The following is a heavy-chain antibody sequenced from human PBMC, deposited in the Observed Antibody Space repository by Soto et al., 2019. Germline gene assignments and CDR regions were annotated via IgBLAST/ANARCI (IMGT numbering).Heavy chain of an antibody. J-gene: IGHJ6*02. V-gene: IGHV3-9*01. CDR1: GFTVRGSA. CDR3: VGEILSGGVDV. Sequence: DVQLVESGGGLVQPGRSLRLSCAASGFTVRGSAMHWVRQVKGGGLEWVAGIYGSGAVGYVGAVRGRFTISRDVAKNSLHLQMNSLTIEDTALYYCVGEILSGGVDVWGQGTTVTVSS. D-gene: IGHD3-10*01. CDR2: IYGSGAV.